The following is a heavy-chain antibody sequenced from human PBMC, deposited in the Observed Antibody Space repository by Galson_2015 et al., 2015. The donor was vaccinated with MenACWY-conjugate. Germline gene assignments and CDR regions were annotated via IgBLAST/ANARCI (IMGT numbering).Heavy chain of an antibody. V-gene: IGHV1-3*01. CDR3: ARGDMITFGGVVVTIFLPDY. CDR2: INAGDGNT. D-gene: IGHD3-16*02. Sequence: SVKVPCKASGYTFTSYAMHWVRQAPGQRLEWMGWINAGDGNTKYSQKFQGRVTLTRDTSASTAYMELSSLRSEDRAVYYCARGDMITFGGVVVTIFLPDYWGQGTLVTVSS. J-gene: IGHJ4*02. CDR1: GYTFTSYA.